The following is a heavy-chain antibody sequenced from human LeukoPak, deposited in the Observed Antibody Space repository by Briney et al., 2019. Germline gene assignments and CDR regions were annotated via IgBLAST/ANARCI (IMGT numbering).Heavy chain of an antibody. CDR1: GFTFSSDW. V-gene: IGHV3-7*01. CDR3: ANFPHLEPTYLDS. D-gene: IGHD1-1*01. Sequence: GGSLRLSCVGSGFTFSSDWMSWVRQAPGKGLEWVANIKQDESEKYYVDSVKGRFIVSRDNAKNSLYLQMNSLRVEDTAVYYCANFPHLEPTYLDSWGQEILVSVSS. J-gene: IGHJ4*02. CDR2: IKQDESEK.